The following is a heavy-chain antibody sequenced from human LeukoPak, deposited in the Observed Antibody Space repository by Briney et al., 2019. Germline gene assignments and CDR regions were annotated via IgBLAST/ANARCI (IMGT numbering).Heavy chain of an antibody. V-gene: IGHV1-69*13. CDR3: ARDPGANSFFDY. CDR2: IIPIFGTA. CDR1: GGTFSSYA. J-gene: IGHJ4*02. D-gene: IGHD1-26*01. Sequence: ASVKVSCEASGGTFSSYAISWVRQAPGQGLEWMGGIIPIFGTANYAQKFQGRVTITADESTSTAYMELSSLRSEDTAVYYCARDPGANSFFDYWGQGTLVTVSS.